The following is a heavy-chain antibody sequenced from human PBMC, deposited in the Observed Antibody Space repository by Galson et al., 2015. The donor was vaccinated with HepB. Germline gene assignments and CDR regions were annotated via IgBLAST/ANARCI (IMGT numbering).Heavy chain of an antibody. V-gene: IGHV1-18*04. J-gene: IGHJ4*02. D-gene: IGHD3-3*01. CDR2: ISAYNGNT. CDR1: GYTFTSYG. CDR3: ARDQPTIFGVEGEWNDY. Sequence: SVKVSCKASGYTFTSYGISWVRQAPGQGLEWMGWISAYNGNTNYAQKLQGRVTMTTDTSTSTAYMELRSLRSDDTAVYYCARDQPTIFGVEGEWNDYWGQGTLVTVSS.